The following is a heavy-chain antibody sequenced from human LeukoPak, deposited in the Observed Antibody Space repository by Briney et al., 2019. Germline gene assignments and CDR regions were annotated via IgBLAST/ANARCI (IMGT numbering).Heavy chain of an antibody. CDR3: ASMYNWFDP. Sequence: SETLSLTCTVSGGSINSYYWSWIRQPPGKGLEWIGEINHSGSTNYNPSLKSRVTISVDTSKNQFSLKLSSVTAADTAVYYCASMYNWFDPWGQGTLVTVSS. CDR1: GGSINSYY. CDR2: INHSGST. V-gene: IGHV4-34*01. J-gene: IGHJ5*02. D-gene: IGHD3-10*02.